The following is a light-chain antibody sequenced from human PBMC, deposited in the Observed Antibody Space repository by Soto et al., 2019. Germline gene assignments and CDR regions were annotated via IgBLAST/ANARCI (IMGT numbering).Light chain of an antibody. CDR3: QQYNTYQGT. V-gene: IGKV1-5*03. Sequence: DIQMTQSPSTLSASVGDRVTITCRASQSVSSWVAWYHLKPGKAPKLLIYKASTLETGVPSRFSGSGSGTEFTLTISSLQPDDFATYYCQQYNTYQGTFGPGTKV. CDR1: QSVSSW. CDR2: KAS. J-gene: IGKJ1*01.